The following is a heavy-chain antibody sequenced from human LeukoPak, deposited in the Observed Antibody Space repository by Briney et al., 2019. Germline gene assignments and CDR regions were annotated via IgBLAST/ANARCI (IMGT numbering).Heavy chain of an antibody. CDR3: AKYTSGTSYRGLDQ. Sequence: GESLRLSCGASGLTVSSYGMSWVRQAPGKGLEWVSTIIGSAVNTYYADSVKGRFTISRDDSKNTVYLQMNSLRAEDTAVYSCAKYTSGTSYRGLDQWGQGTLVPVSS. D-gene: IGHD3-10*01. CDR1: GLTVSSYG. V-gene: IGHV3-23*01. CDR2: IIGSAVNT. J-gene: IGHJ4*02.